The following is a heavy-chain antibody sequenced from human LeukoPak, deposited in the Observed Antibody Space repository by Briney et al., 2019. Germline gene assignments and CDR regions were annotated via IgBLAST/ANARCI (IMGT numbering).Heavy chain of an antibody. CDR3: ARDYYDSSGYPVYIDS. CDR1: GGSISSSSYY. Sequence: SETLSLTCTVSGGSISSSSYYWGWIRQPPGKGLEWIGSIYYSGSTYYNPSLKSRVTISVDTSKNQFSLKLSSVTAADTAVYYCARDYYDSSGYPVYIDSWGQGTLVTVSS. D-gene: IGHD3-22*01. CDR2: IYYSGST. J-gene: IGHJ4*02. V-gene: IGHV4-39*01.